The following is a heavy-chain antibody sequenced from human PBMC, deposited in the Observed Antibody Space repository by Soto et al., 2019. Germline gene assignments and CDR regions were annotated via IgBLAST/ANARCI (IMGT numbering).Heavy chain of an antibody. CDR2: ISYDGSNK. V-gene: IGHV3-30-3*01. J-gene: IGHJ6*02. Sequence: PGGAFRLSCAASGLTFSSYAMHWGRQAPGKGLEWVAVISYDGSNKYYADSVKGRFTISRDNSKNTLYLQMNSLRAEDTAVYYCARDLRVWGSYRPNGYYGMDVWGQGTRVTVSS. CDR3: ARDLRVWGSYRPNGYYGMDV. CDR1: GLTFSSYA. D-gene: IGHD3-16*02.